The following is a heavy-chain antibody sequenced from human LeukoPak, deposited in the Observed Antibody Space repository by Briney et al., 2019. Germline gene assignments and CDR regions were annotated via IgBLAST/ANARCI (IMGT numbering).Heavy chain of an antibody. Sequence: SETLSLTCTVSGYSISSDYYWGWIRQPPGKGLEWIGEINHSGSTNYNPSLKSRVTISVDTSKNQFSLKLSSVTAADTAVYYCARPVAGQASGFDYWGQGTLVTVSS. CDR1: GYSISSDYY. CDR2: INHSGST. V-gene: IGHV4-38-2*02. J-gene: IGHJ4*02. CDR3: ARPVAGQASGFDY. D-gene: IGHD6-19*01.